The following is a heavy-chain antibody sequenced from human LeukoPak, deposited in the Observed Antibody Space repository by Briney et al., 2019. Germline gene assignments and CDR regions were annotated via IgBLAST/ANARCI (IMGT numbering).Heavy chain of an antibody. CDR1: GFTFSNYW. D-gene: IGHD5-18*01. CDR2: IKQDESEK. CDR3: ARGSGYNYGFPDY. V-gene: IGHV3-7*03. Sequence: GGSLRLSCVFSGFTFSNYWMSWVRQAPGKGLEWVANIKQDESEKHYVDSVKGRFTISRDNAKNSLYLQMNSLRAEDTAVYYCARGSGYNYGFPDYWGQGTLVTVSS. J-gene: IGHJ4*02.